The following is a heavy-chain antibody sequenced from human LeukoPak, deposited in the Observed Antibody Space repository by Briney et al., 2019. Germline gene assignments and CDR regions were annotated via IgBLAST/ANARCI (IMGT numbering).Heavy chain of an antibody. CDR2: ISAYNGNT. V-gene: IGHV1-18*01. Sequence: ASVKVSCKASGYTFTSYGISWVRQAPGQGLEWMGWISAYNGNTNYAQKLQGRVTMTRDTSTSTVYMELSSLRSEDTAVYYCARDHSSGRYDYWGQGTLVTVSS. D-gene: IGHD6-19*01. J-gene: IGHJ4*02. CDR3: ARDHSSGRYDY. CDR1: GYTFTSYG.